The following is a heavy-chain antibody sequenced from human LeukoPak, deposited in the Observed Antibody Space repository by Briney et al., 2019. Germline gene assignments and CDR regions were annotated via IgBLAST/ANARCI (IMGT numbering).Heavy chain of an antibody. CDR2: IYTSGST. CDR3: ARGPVVVPAAMMEPPGWFDP. V-gene: IGHV4-61*02. J-gene: IGHJ5*02. Sequence: SETLSLTCTVSGRSISSGSYYWSWIRQPAGKGLEWIGRIYTSGSTNYNPSLKTRFTISVDTSKHQFPLELSYFNPADAAVYYCARGPVVVPAAMMEPPGWFDPWGQGTLVTVSS. D-gene: IGHD2-2*01. CDR1: GRSISSGSYY.